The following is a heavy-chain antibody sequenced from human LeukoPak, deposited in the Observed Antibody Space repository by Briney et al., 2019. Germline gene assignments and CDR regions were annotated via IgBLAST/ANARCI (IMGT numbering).Heavy chain of an antibody. J-gene: IGHJ4*02. V-gene: IGHV3-30*18. Sequence: QPGGSLRLSCAASGFTFSTYGMHWVRQAVGKGLEWVAVISYDGSNKYYADSVKGRFTISRDNSKNTLYLQMSSLRAEDTAVYYCAKGDTAMFKGAFDYWGQGALVTVSS. CDR3: AKGDTAMFKGAFDY. CDR2: ISYDGSNK. CDR1: GFTFSTYG. D-gene: IGHD5-18*01.